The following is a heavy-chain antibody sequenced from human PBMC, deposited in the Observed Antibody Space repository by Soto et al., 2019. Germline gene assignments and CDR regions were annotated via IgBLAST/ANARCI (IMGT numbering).Heavy chain of an antibody. CDR3: AKGKVIGGLGYSRSWYFSNWFDP. Sequence: SGGSLRLSCAASGFTFSSHAMSWVRQAPGKGLEWVSAISGSGGSTYYADSVKGRFTISRDNSKNTLYLQMNSLRAEDTAVYYCAKGKVIGGLGYSRSWYFSNWFDPWGQGTLVTVSS. CDR2: ISGSGGST. D-gene: IGHD6-13*01. J-gene: IGHJ5*02. CDR1: GFTFSSHA. V-gene: IGHV3-23*01.